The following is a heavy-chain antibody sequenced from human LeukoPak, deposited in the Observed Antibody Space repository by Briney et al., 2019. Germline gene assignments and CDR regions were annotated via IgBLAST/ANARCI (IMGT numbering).Heavy chain of an antibody. V-gene: IGHV4-31*03. CDR2: IYDSGIT. J-gene: IGHJ4*02. Sequence: SETLSHTRTVCGGSLSSGGYYWSWTRQHPRKGLGWIGYIYDSGITYYNPSLKSRVTISVDTSKNQFSLKLSSVTAADTAVYYCARGGMNLYDILTGYPLALEDYWGQGTLVTVSS. D-gene: IGHD3-9*01. CDR1: GGSLSSGGYY. CDR3: ARGGMNLYDILTGYPLALEDY.